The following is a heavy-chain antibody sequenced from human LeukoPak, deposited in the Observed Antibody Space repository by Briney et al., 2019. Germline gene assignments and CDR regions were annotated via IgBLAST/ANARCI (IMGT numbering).Heavy chain of an antibody. CDR3: ARVQYGSGWYSVENWFDP. CDR1: GYTFTGYY. V-gene: IGHV1-2*02. D-gene: IGHD6-19*01. Sequence: ASVKVSCKASGYTFTGYYMHWVRQAPGQGLEWMGWINPNSGGTNYAQKFQGRVTMTRDTSISTAYMELSRLRSDDTAVYYCARVQYGSGWYSVENWFDPWGQGTLVTVSS. J-gene: IGHJ5*02. CDR2: INPNSGGT.